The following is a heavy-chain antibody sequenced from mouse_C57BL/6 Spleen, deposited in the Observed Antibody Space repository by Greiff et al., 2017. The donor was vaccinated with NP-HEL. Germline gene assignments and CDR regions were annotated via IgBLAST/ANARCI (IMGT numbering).Heavy chain of an antibody. D-gene: IGHD1-2*01. CDR3: ARWGRPYAMDY. J-gene: IGHJ4*01. CDR2: IDPSDSYT. V-gene: IGHV1-50*01. Sequence: QVQLQQPGAELVKPGASVKLSCKASGYTFTSYWMQWVKQRPGQGLEWIGEIDPSDSYTNYNQKFKGKATLTVDTSSSTAYMQLSSLTSEDSAVYYCARWGRPYAMDYWGQGTSVTVSS. CDR1: GYTFTSYW.